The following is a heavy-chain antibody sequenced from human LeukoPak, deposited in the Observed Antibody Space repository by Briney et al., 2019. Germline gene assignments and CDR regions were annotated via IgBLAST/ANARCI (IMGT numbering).Heavy chain of an antibody. V-gene: IGHV3-23*01. D-gene: IGHD3/OR15-3a*01. CDR3: AKGAGAGLVDWFDP. CDR1: GFTFRNYA. Sequence: GGSLRLSCAASGFTFRNYAMMWVRLAPGKGPEWVLTVSGSGDGTYYADSVKGRFTISRDNSKNTLYLQMNSLRGEDTAVYYCAKGAGAGLVDWFDPWGQGTLVTVSS. CDR2: VSGSGDGT. J-gene: IGHJ5*02.